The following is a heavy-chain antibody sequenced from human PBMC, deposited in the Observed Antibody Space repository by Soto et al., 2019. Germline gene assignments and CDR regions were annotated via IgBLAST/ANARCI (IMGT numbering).Heavy chain of an antibody. Sequence: QVQLQESGPGLVEPSQTLSLTCTVSGGSIRSDDYCWSWIRQPPDKGLEWIGHIYTGGNTYSSPSLKSRITISVDTSETQFSLKLSSVTAAETAVYFCARGPSGDKVHYLGQGILVTVSS. CDR3: ARGPSGDKVHY. J-gene: IGHJ4*02. CDR2: IYTGGNT. D-gene: IGHD7-27*01. CDR1: GGSIRSDDYC. V-gene: IGHV4-30-4*01.